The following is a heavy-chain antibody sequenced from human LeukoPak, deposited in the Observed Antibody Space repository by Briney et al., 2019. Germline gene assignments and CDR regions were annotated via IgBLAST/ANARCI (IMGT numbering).Heavy chain of an antibody. D-gene: IGHD4-11*01. CDR2: IYTSGST. CDR1: GGSFSGYY. J-gene: IGHJ6*03. V-gene: IGHV4-59*10. CDR3: AGTLTVTTYAYYYYYYYMDV. Sequence: SETLSLTCAVYGGSFSGYYWSWIRQPAGKGLEWIGRIYTSGSTNYNPSLKSRVTISVDTSKNQFSLKLSSVTAADTAVYYCAGTLTVTTYAYYYYYYYMDVWGKGTTVTVSS.